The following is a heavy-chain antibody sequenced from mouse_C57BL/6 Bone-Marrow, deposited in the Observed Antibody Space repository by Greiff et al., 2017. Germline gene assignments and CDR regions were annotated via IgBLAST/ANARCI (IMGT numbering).Heavy chain of an antibody. CDR1: GFTFSDYG. J-gene: IGHJ4*01. CDR2: ISSGSSTL. Sequence: EVQLQESGGGLVKPGGSLKLSCAASGFTFSDYGMHWVRQAPEKGLEWVAYISSGSSTLYYADTVKGRFTISRDNAKNTLFLQMTSLRSEDTAMYYCARPRQLRHGLSMDYWGQGTSVTVSS. D-gene: IGHD3-2*02. V-gene: IGHV5-17*01. CDR3: ARPRQLRHGLSMDY.